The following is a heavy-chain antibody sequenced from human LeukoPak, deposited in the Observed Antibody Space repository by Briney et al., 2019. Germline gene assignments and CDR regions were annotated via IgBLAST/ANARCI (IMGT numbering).Heavy chain of an antibody. D-gene: IGHD2-2*02. J-gene: IGHJ5*02. CDR3: ARNGVPAAILHLDNWFDP. V-gene: IGHV1-8*01. Sequence: ASVKVSCKASGYTFTSYDINWVRQATRQGLEWMGWMNPNSGNTGYAQKFQGRVTMTRNTSISTAYMELSSLRSEDTAVYYCARNGVPAAILHLDNWFDPWGQGTLVTVSS. CDR1: GYTFTSYD. CDR2: MNPNSGNT.